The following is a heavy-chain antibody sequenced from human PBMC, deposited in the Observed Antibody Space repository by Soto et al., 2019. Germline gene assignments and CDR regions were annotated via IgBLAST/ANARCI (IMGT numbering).Heavy chain of an antibody. V-gene: IGHV1-18*01. J-gene: IGHJ4*02. CDR1: GYTFTNYG. CDR3: ARGDGNFPYFDS. D-gene: IGHD3-16*01. Sequence: ASVKVSCKASGYTFTNYGISWVRQAPGQGLEWMGWINTYNDKTKVSQKFRGRVTIFRDTSANTVYMELSTLRSEDTALYYCARGDGNFPYFDSWGEGTLVTVSS. CDR2: INTYNDKT.